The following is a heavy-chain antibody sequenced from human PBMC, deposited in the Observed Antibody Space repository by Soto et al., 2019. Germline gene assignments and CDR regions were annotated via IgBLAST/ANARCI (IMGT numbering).Heavy chain of an antibody. V-gene: IGHV3-15*07. CDR1: GFSFRDAW. J-gene: IGHJ4*02. Sequence: GGSLRLSCAASGFSFRDAWMNWVRQAPGKGLEWVGRIKSKTDGETTDYAAPVKGRCSVSRDDSKNTLYLQMNSLKTEDTAVYYCTADLIGTYFSXYDSWGQGTLVTVSS. CDR3: TADLIGTYFSXYDS. CDR2: IKSKTDGETT. D-gene: IGHD2-8*01.